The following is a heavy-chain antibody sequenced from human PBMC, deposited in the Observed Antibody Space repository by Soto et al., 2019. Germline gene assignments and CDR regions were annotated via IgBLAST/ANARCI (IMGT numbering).Heavy chain of an antibody. D-gene: IGHD1-1*01. CDR2: ISAHNGNT. CDR3: ARGRYGDY. CDR1: GYTFTSYG. Sequence: QVHLVQSGAEVKKPGASVKVSCKGSGYTFTSYGITWVRQAPGQGLEWMGWISAHNGNTDYAQKLQGGVTVTRDTSTSTAYMELRSLRSVDTAVYYCARGRYGDYWGQGALVTVSS. V-gene: IGHV1-18*01. J-gene: IGHJ4*02.